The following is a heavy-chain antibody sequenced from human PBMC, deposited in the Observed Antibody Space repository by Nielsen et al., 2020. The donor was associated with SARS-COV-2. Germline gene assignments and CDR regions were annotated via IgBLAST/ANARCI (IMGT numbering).Heavy chain of an antibody. CDR3: KPYYERDV. CDR2: VRIKTNNYDT. CDR1: GFTLGYSI. Sequence: GESLKISCAASGFTLGYSIIHLGRQASGKGLEWVVRVRIKTNNYDTAYAASVKGRFTIPRDESKNMAYLQMTSLKTEDTAVYYCKPYYERDVWGQGTTVTVSS. V-gene: IGHV3-73*01. J-gene: IGHJ6*02.